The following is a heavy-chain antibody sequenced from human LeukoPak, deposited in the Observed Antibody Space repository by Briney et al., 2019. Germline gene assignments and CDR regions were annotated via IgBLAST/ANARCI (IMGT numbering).Heavy chain of an antibody. CDR2: IYSGGDT. V-gene: IGHV3-53*01. J-gene: IGHJ4*02. D-gene: IGHD3-10*01. CDR3: ARTMVSFGGEPQDYFDY. Sequence: GGSLRLSCAASGFTVSSNYMSWVRQAPGKGLEWVSIIYSGGDTYYADSVKGRFTISRDSSKNTLYLEMNSLRAEDTAVYYCARTMVSFGGEPQDYFDYWGQGTLVTVSS. CDR1: GFTVSSNY.